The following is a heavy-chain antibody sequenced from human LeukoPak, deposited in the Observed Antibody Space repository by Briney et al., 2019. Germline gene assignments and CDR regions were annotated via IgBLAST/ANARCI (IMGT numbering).Heavy chain of an antibody. CDR1: GFTFSSYP. CDR3: VRGHSSSSNYFDY. Sequence: GGSLRLSCSASGFTFSSYPMRGVRQARGKGLEYVAVISRKGGSTNYEDSVKGRFTISRDNSKNTLYLQMSSLRAEDTAVYYCVRGHSSSSNYFDYWGQGSLVSVSS. J-gene: IGHJ4*02. D-gene: IGHD6-6*01. V-gene: IGHV3-64D*09. CDR2: ISRKGGST.